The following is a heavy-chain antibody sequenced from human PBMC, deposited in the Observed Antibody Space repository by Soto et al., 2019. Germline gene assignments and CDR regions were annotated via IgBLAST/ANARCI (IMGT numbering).Heavy chain of an antibody. CDR2: INPTDGSV. V-gene: IGHV1-46*02. CDR3: ARDFGRHGAVDTTGWFDP. J-gene: IGHJ5*02. Sequence: QVQLVQSGAEVMKPGASVKVSCTASGYTFKSFYMHWVRQAPGQGLEWIGMINPTDGSVSFAQKFQDRVTLTTDRPTSTVYMELSSLTREDTAVYFCARDFGRHGAVDTTGWFDPWGQGTLVTVSS. D-gene: IGHD3-3*01. CDR1: GYTFKSFY.